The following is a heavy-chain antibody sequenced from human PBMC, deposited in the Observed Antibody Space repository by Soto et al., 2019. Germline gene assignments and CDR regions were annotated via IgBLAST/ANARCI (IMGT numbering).Heavy chain of an antibody. CDR1: GFTFSSYS. V-gene: IGHV3-21*01. D-gene: IGHD4-17*01. CDR2: ISSNSSYI. Sequence: EVQLVESGGGLVKPGGSLRLSCAASGFTFSSYSMNWVRQAPGKGLEWVSSISSNSSYIYYADSVKGRFTISRDNAKNSLYLQKNSLRAEDTAVYYCAREGSDYGANRCYRGQGTLVTVA. J-gene: IGHJ4*02. CDR3: AREGSDYGANRCY.